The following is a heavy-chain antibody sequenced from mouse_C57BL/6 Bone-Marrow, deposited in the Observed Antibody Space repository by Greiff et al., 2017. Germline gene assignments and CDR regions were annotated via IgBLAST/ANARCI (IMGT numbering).Heavy chain of an antibody. J-gene: IGHJ3*01. Sequence: EVKLMESGGGLVKPGGSLKLSCAASGFTFSSYAMSWVRQTPEKRLEWVATISDGGSYTYYPDNVKGRFTISRDNAKNNLYLQMSHLKSEDTAMYYCASSRAYWGQGTLVTVSA. CDR2: ISDGGSYT. CDR3: ASSRAY. CDR1: GFTFSSYA. V-gene: IGHV5-4*03.